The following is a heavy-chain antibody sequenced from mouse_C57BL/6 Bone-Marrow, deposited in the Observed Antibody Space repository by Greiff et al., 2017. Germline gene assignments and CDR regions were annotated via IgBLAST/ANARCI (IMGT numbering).Heavy chain of an antibody. CDR2: IDPANGDT. J-gene: IGHJ4*01. CDR3: TLPGMDY. Sequence: EVQLQQSGAELVRPGASVKLSCTASGFNIKDDYMHWVKQRPEQGLEWIGWIDPANGDTEYASKFKGKATITADTSSNTAYLQLSSLTSEGTAVYYCTLPGMDYWGQGTSVTVSS. CDR1: GFNIKDDY. V-gene: IGHV14-4*01.